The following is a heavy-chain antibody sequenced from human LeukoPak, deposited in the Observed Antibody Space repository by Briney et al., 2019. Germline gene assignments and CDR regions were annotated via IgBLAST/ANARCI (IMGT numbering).Heavy chain of an antibody. CDR3: ARVRDGYNDAFDI. J-gene: IGHJ3*02. D-gene: IGHD5-24*01. CDR1: GYTFTSYY. Sequence: ASVKVSCKASGYTFTSYYMHWVRQAPGQGLEWMGVFNPSGGSTSYAQKFQGRVTITRDTSTSTVYMELSSLRSEDTAVYYCARVRDGYNDAFDIWGQGTMVTVSS. CDR2: FNPSGGST. V-gene: IGHV1-46*01.